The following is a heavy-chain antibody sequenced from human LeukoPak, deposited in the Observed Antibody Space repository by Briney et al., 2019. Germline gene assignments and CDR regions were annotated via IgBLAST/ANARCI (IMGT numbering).Heavy chain of an antibody. CDR1: GFTVSSNY. Sequence: GRSLRLSCAASGFTVSSNYMSWVRQAPGKGLEWVSVIYSGGSTYYADSVKGRFTISRDNSKNTLYLQMNSLRAEDTAVYYCARDKRPYDAFDIWGQGTMVTVSS. CDR3: ARDKRPYDAFDI. CDR2: IYSGGST. D-gene: IGHD6-25*01. V-gene: IGHV3-53*01. J-gene: IGHJ3*02.